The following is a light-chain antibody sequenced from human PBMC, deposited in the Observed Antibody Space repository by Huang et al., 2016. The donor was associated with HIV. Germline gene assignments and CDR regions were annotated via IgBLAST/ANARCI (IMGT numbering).Light chain of an antibody. Sequence: DIVLTQSPATLSLSPGERATLSCRASQSVSSYLAWYQKKPGQAPRLLIYDASNRATGIPARFSGSGSGTDFTLTISSLEPEDFALYYCQQRSNWPLTFGGGTRVEIK. CDR3: QQRSNWPLT. CDR2: DAS. J-gene: IGKJ4*01. CDR1: QSVSSY. V-gene: IGKV3-11*01.